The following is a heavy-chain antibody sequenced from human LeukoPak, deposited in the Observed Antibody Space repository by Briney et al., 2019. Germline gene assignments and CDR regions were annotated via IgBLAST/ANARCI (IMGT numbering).Heavy chain of an antibody. CDR3: ARSSRELGGYAPWELMPPFDY. V-gene: IGHV3-48*01. J-gene: IGHJ4*02. Sequence: GGALMLSCAASGVTISSSRRNWVRRDPGGGREWGSYISSSSSTIYYDASVKGRFTISRDNAKNSLYLPMNRLRAEDTAVYYCARSSRELGGYAPWELMPPFDYWGQGTLVTVSS. D-gene: IGHD1-7*01. CDR2: ISSSSSTI. CDR1: GVTISSSR.